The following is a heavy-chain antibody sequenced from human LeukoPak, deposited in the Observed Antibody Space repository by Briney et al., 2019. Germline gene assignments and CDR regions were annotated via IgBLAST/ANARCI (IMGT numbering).Heavy chain of an antibody. CDR1: GDSISSDYY. V-gene: IGHV4-38-2*01. CDR3: ARGNEDYYDSSGYLS. CDR2: VFHSENT. J-gene: IGHJ5*02. D-gene: IGHD3-22*01. Sequence: SETLSLTCAVSGDSISSDYYWAWIRQPPGKGLEWIGSVFHSENTYYNPSLKSRVTISVDTPKNQFSLKPTSVTAADTAVYYCARGNEDYYDSSGYLSWGQGTLVTVSS.